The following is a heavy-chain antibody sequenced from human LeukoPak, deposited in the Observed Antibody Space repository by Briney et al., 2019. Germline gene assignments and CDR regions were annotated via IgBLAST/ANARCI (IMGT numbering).Heavy chain of an antibody. D-gene: IGHD4-17*01. CDR2: IYYSGST. CDR3: AREDYGDYAQYL. J-gene: IGHJ5*02. Sequence: SETLSLTCTVSGGSISSYYWGWIRQPPGRGLEWIGSIYYSGSTYYNPSLKSRVTISVDTSKNQFSLKLSSVTAADTAVYYCAREDYGDYAQYLWGQGTLVTVSS. V-gene: IGHV4-39*07. CDR1: GGSISSYY.